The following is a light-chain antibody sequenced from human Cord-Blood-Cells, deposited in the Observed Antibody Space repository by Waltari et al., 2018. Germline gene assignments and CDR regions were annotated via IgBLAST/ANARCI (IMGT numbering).Light chain of an antibody. Sequence: QSALTQPASVSGSPGQSITISCTGTSSDVGSYNLVSWYQQHPGKAPKLMIYEGSKRPSGVSKRFSGSKSGNTASLTISGLQAEDEADYDCCSYAGSSTSYVFGTGTKVTVL. CDR3: CSYAGSSTSYV. V-gene: IGLV2-23*01. CDR2: EGS. CDR1: SSDVGSYNL. J-gene: IGLJ1*01.